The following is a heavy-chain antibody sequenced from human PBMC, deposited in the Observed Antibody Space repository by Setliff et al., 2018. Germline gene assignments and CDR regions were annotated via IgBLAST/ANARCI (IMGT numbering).Heavy chain of an antibody. D-gene: IGHD2-2*01. CDR3: RLANCSKNCEEALDY. V-gene: IGHV4-39*07. CDR1: GGSISSMSYY. Sequence: SETLSLTCTVSGGSISSMSYYWGWIRQPPGEGLEWIGSIYHSGSSYYNSSLRSRVTISVDTSKNQFSLILRSVTAADTAVYYFRLANCSKNCEEALDYWSQGTQVTVSS. J-gene: IGHJ4*02. CDR2: IYHSGSS.